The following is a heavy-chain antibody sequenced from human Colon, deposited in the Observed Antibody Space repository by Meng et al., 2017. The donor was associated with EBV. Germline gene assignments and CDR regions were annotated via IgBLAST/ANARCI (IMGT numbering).Heavy chain of an antibody. CDR3: ARVGGLDGYRLGGDY. CDR2: IYFTGST. Sequence: QVQLQESGPRLVNPSXXXXXXCXVSGGSISSGGYYWNWIRQPPGKGLEWIGYIYFTGSTYYNPPLMSRVGISIETSRNQFSLNLTSVTSADTAVYYCARVGGLDGYRLGGDYWGQGALVTVSS. D-gene: IGHD5-24*01. V-gene: IGHV4-30-4*01. CDR1: GGSISSGGYY. J-gene: IGHJ4*02.